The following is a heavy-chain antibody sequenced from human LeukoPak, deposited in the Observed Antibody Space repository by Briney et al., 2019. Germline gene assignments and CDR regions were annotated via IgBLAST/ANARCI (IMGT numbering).Heavy chain of an antibody. CDR1: GFTFSSYG. V-gene: IGHV3-30*18. CDR2: ISYDGSIK. Sequence: GGSLRLSCAASGFTFSSYGMHWVRQAPGKGLGWVAVISYDGSIKYYADSVKGRFTISRDNSKNTLYLQMNSLRAEDTAVYYCAKEAALLWFGESNFDYWGQGTLVTVSS. J-gene: IGHJ4*02. D-gene: IGHD3-10*01. CDR3: AKEAALLWFGESNFDY.